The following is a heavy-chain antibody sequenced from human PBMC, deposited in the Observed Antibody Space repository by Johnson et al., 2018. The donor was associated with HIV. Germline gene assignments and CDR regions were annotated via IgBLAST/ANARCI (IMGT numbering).Heavy chain of an antibody. J-gene: IGHJ3*02. CDR3: TTDHYFLDALDI. Sequence: VQLVESGGGLVKPGGSLRLSCAASGFTFSSYAMSWVRQAPGKGLEWVGRIKSKTDGGTKDYAAPVKGRFTISRDDSKNTLYVQMKSLKTEDTAVYYCTTDHYFLDALDIWGQGTMVTVSS. CDR2: IKSKTDGGTK. D-gene: IGHD2/OR15-2a*01. V-gene: IGHV3-15*01. CDR1: GFTFSSYA.